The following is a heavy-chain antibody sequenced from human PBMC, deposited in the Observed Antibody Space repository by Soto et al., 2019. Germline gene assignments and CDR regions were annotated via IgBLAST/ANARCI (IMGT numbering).Heavy chain of an antibody. V-gene: IGHV4-34*01. D-gene: IGHD2-21*02. CDR1: GGSFSAYY. Sequence: SETLSLTCAVYGGSFSAYYWSWIRQPPGKGLEWIGEINHSGGTSYNPSLKSRVTISVDTSQNQFSLKLLSVTAADTAIYYCARSGVTGIVIPSHWFDPWGQGTLVTVSS. CDR3: ARSGVTGIVIPSHWFDP. J-gene: IGHJ5*02. CDR2: INHSGGT.